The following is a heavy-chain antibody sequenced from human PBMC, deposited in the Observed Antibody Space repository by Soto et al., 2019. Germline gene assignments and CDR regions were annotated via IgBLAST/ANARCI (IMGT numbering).Heavy chain of an antibody. V-gene: IGHV4-59*01. D-gene: IGHD7-27*01. CDR2: IYYSGST. CDR1: GGSISSYY. CDR3: ASGWGREGLEF. J-gene: IGHJ6*01. Sequence: PSETLSLTCTVSGGSISSYYWSWIRQPPGKGLEWIGYIYYSGSTNYNPSLKSRVTISVDTSKNQFSLTLSSVTAADTAVYYCASGWGREGLEFWGQGTTVTVAS.